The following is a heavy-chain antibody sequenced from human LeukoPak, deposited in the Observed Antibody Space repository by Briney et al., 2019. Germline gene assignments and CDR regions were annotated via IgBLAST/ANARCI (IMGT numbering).Heavy chain of an antibody. CDR1: GFTFSSYG. J-gene: IGHJ4*02. V-gene: IGHV3-33*06. CDR2: IWYDGSNK. CDR3: AKDRGAAAAGRYFDY. D-gene: IGHD6-13*01. Sequence: GGSLRLSCAASGFTFSSYGMHWVRQAPGKGLEWVAVIWYDGSNKYYADSVKGRFTISRDNSKNTLYLQMNSLRAEDTAVYYCAKDRGAAAAGRYFDYWGQGTLVTVSS.